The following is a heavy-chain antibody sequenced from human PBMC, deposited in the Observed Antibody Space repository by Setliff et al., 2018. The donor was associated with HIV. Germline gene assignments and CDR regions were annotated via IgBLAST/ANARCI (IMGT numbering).Heavy chain of an antibody. CDR1: GGTFSSYA. V-gene: IGHV1-69*13. D-gene: IGHD3-3*01. CDR2: IIPIFGTA. J-gene: IGHJ5*02. Sequence: GASVKVSCKASGGTFSSYAISWVRQAPGQGLEWMGGIIPIFGTANYAQKFQGRVTMTEDASTDTAYMELSSLRSEDTAVYYCARSGGGYYTKNINWFDPWGQGTLVTVSS. CDR3: ARSGGGYYTKNINWFDP.